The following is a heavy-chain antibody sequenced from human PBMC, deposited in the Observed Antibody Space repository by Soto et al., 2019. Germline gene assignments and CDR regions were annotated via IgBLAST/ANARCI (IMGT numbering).Heavy chain of an antibody. Sequence: EVQVVESGGGLVQPGGSLRLSCAASGFRFSGFWMNWVRQAPGKGLQWVAIIKEDGSEKYYVDSVNGRFTISRDNAKNSLYLQMDRLRVEDTAVYYCVRGSGFFVDQWGQGTPVSVSS. V-gene: IGHV3-7*01. CDR2: IKEDGSEK. CDR3: VRGSGFFVDQ. D-gene: IGHD6-19*01. J-gene: IGHJ4*02. CDR1: GFRFSGFW.